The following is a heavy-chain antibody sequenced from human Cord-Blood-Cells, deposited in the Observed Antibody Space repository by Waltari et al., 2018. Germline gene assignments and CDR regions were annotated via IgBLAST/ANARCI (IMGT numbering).Heavy chain of an antibody. CDR1: GYTFPSYD. CDR3: ASGITIFGVVIPDGMDV. J-gene: IGHJ6*02. V-gene: IGHV1-8*01. Sequence: QVQLVQSGAEVKKPGASVTVSCKASGYTFPSYDIHCVRQATGQGLEWMGWMNPNSCNTGYAQKFQGRVTMTRNTSISTAYMELSSLRSEDTAVYYCASGITIFGVVIPDGMDVWGQGTTVTVSS. CDR2: MNPNSCNT. D-gene: IGHD3-3*01.